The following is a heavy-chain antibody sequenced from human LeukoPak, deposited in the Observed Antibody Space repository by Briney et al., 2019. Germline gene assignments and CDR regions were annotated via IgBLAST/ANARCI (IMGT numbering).Heavy chain of an antibody. Sequence: ASVKVSCKASGGTFSSYAISWVRQAPGQGLEWMGWINPNSGGTNYAQKFQGRVTMTRDTSISTAYMELSRLRSDDTAVYYCARGASGYYGVVIVEAFDYWGQGTLVTVSS. CDR3: ARGASGYYGVVIVEAFDY. J-gene: IGHJ4*02. CDR1: GGTFSSYA. V-gene: IGHV1-2*02. D-gene: IGHD3-22*01. CDR2: INPNSGGT.